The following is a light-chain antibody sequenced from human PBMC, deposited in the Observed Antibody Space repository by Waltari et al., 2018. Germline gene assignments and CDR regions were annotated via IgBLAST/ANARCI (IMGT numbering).Light chain of an antibody. V-gene: IGLV2-23*02. J-gene: IGLJ2*01. Sequence: QSALTQPASVSGSPGQSITISCTGTSSDVGSYNLVSWYQQHPGKAPNLIIYEVSERPSGVSLRFSGSKSGNTASLTISGLQAEDEADYHCCSYAGGSTYVLFGGGTKLTVL. CDR1: SSDVGSYNL. CDR3: CSYAGGSTYVL. CDR2: EVS.